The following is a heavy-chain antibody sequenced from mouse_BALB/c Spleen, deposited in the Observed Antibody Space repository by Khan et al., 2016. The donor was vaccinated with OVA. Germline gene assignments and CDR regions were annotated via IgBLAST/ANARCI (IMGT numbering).Heavy chain of an antibody. CDR2: INPTSGST. CDR1: GYTFTTYW. Sequence: VQLQQSGAELAKPGASVKMSCKASGYTFTTYWMHWVKQRPGQGLEWIGYINPTSGSTDYNQKVKDKATLTADKSSSTAYMQLSSLTSDDSAVYYCARDRIDYWGQGTTLTVSS. CDR3: ARDRIDY. V-gene: IGHV1-7*01. J-gene: IGHJ2*01.